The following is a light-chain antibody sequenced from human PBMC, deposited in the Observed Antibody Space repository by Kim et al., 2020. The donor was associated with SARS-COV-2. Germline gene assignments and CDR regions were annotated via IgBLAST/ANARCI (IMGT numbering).Light chain of an antibody. CDR3: QSYDDNNQVV. CDR2: ENG. CDR1: SGSIARNY. J-gene: IGLJ3*02. Sequence: NFMLTQPHSVSESPGKTVTISCTRSSGSIARNYVQWYQQRPGSAPTTVIYENGQRPSGVPDRFSGSIDSSSNSASLTISGLKTEDEADYYCQSYDDNNQVVFGGGTQLTVL. V-gene: IGLV6-57*03.